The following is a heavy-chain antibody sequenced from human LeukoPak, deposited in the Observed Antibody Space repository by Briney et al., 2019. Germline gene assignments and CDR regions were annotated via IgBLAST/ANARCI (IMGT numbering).Heavy chain of an antibody. CDR2: IYYSGST. J-gene: IGHJ6*03. Sequence: SATLSLTCTVSGGSISSSSYYWGWIRQPPGKGLEWIGSIYYSGSTYYNPYLKSRVTISVDTPKNQFPLKLSSVTAADTAVYYCARGDYGSGSYYRYYYYYMDVWGKGTTVTVSS. V-gene: IGHV4-39*06. CDR3: ARGDYGSGSYYRYYYYYMDV. D-gene: IGHD3-10*01. CDR1: GGSISSSSYY.